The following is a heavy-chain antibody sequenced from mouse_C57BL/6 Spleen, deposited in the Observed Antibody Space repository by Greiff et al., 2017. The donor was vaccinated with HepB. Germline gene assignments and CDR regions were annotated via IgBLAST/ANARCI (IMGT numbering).Heavy chain of an antibody. V-gene: IGHV5-9-1*02. D-gene: IGHD2-4*01. J-gene: IGHJ1*03. CDR3: TRGYDYDHWYFDV. CDR2: ISSGGDYI. CDR1: GFTFSSYA. Sequence: EVQLVESGEGLVKPGGSLKLSCAASGFTFSSYAMSWVRQTPEKRLEWVAYISSGGDYIYYADTVKGRFTISRDNARNTLYLQMSSLKSEDTAMYYWTRGYDYDHWYFDVWGTGTTVTVSS.